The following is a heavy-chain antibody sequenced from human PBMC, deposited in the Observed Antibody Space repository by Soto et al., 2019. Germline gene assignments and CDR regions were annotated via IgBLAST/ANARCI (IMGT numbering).Heavy chain of an antibody. CDR3: ASVRGNPLLGWFDP. Sequence: QVQLQESGPGLVKPSQTLSLTCTVSGGSISSGGYYWSWIRQHPGKGLEWIGYIYHSGTTYSNPSLKSRVTISVGTSKNQFSLKLTSVPAADTAVYYCASVRGNPLLGWFDPWGQGTLVTVSS. J-gene: IGHJ5*02. V-gene: IGHV4-31*03. CDR2: IYHSGTT. D-gene: IGHD2-2*01. CDR1: GGSISSGGYY.